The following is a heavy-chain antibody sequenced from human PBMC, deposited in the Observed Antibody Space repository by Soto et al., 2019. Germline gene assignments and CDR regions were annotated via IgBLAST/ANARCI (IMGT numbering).Heavy chain of an antibody. CDR2: IVVGSGNT. D-gene: IGHD3-22*01. V-gene: IGHV1-58*01. CDR3: AAGHYYDSSGYYYVAYGMDV. Sequence: GASVKVSCKASGFTFTSSAVQWVRQARGQRLEWIGWIVVGSGNTNYAQKFQERVTITRDMSTSTAYMELSSLRSEDTAVYYFAAGHYYDSSGYYYVAYGMDVWGQGTTVTVSS. CDR1: GFTFTSSA. J-gene: IGHJ6*02.